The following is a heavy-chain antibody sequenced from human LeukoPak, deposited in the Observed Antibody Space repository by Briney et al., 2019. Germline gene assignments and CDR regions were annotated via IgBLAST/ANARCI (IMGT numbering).Heavy chain of an antibody. Sequence: GGSLRLSCAASGFTFSSYGMSWVRQAPGKGLEWVSAISGSGGSTYYADSVKGRFTISRDNSKNTLYLQMNSLRAEDTAVYYCAKDWNFYGSGSYLIDYWGQGTPVTVSS. J-gene: IGHJ4*02. CDR3: AKDWNFYGSGSYLIDY. CDR1: GFTFSSYG. D-gene: IGHD3-10*01. CDR2: ISGSGGST. V-gene: IGHV3-23*01.